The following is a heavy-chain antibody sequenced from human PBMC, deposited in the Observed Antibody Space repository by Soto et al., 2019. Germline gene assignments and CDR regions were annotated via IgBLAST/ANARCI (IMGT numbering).Heavy chain of an antibody. D-gene: IGHD5-12*01. CDR2: IWYDGSNK. Sequence: QVQLVESGGGVVQPGRYLRLSCAASGFTFSSYGMHWVRQAPGKGLEWVAVIWYDGSNKWYADYVKGRFTISRDNSKNTLHLQKNSLRAEDTAVYSCARDRGYSGYDSPRYYYGMDVWGQGTTVTDS. CDR1: GFTFSSYG. CDR3: ARDRGYSGYDSPRYYYGMDV. J-gene: IGHJ6*02. V-gene: IGHV3-33*01.